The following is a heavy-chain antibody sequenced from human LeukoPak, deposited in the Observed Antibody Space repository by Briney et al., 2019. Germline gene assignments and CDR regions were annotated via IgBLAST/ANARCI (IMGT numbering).Heavy chain of an antibody. V-gene: IGHV3-30*02. D-gene: IGHD4-11*01. CDR1: GFTFSSYG. CDR2: IRYDGSNK. J-gene: IGHJ5*02. Sequence: GGSLRLSCAASGFTFSSYGMHWVRQAPGKGLEWVAFIRYDGSNKYYADSVKGRFTISRDNSKNTLYLQMNSLRAEDTAVYYCAKDASKYSNFDWFDPWGQGTLVTVSS. CDR3: AKDASKYSNFDWFDP.